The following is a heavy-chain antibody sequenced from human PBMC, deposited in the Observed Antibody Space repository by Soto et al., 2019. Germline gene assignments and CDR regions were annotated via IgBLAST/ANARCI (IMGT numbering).Heavy chain of an antibody. D-gene: IGHD3-3*01. J-gene: IGHJ6*02. CDR1: GGTFSSYA. CDR3: ARVWKSGYYYYYGMDV. V-gene: IGHV1-69*06. Sequence: QVQLVQAGAEVKKPGSSVKVSCKASGGTFSSYAISWVRQAPGQGLEWMGGILPNYGTANYAQKFQGRVTITAAKSTSTAYMELSSLRSEDTAVYYCARVWKSGYYYYYGMDVWGQGTTVTVSS. CDR2: ILPNYGTA.